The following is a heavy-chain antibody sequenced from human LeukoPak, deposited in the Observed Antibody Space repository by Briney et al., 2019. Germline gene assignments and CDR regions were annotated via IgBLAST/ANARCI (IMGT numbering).Heavy chain of an antibody. CDR2: IRYDGSNK. Sequence: QSGGSLRLSCAASGFTFSSYGMHWVRQPPGKGLVWVAFIRYDGSNKYYADSVKGRFTISRDNSKNTLYLQMNSLRAEDTAVYYCAKDQGYCSGGSCYENWFDPWGQGTLVTVSS. CDR1: GFTFSSYG. J-gene: IGHJ5*02. V-gene: IGHV3-30*02. CDR3: AKDQGYCSGGSCYENWFDP. D-gene: IGHD2-15*01.